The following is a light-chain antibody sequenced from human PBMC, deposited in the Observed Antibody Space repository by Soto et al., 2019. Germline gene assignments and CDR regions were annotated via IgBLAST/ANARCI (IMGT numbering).Light chain of an antibody. Sequence: QTVVTQEPSLTVTPGGTVTLTCASSSGPVTSGYYANWFQQKPGQPPRALIYSTSNKHSWTPARFSGSLLGGKAALTLSGVQPEDEADYHCLLNYGGTQLVFGGGTKLTVL. V-gene: IGLV7-43*01. CDR2: STS. CDR1: SGPVTSGYY. CDR3: LLNYGGTQLV. J-gene: IGLJ3*02.